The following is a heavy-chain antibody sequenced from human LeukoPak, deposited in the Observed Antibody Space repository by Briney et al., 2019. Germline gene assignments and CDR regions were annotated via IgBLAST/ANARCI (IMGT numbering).Heavy chain of an antibody. CDR3: AREGYYGSGSPPSLYFDY. CDR2: TSSDLNVK. Sequence: LSLTCVVSGGSINNNKWWSWVRQAPGKGLEWVAVTSSDLNVKLYADSVKGRFTISRDNSRSTLYLQMNSLRPEDTAIYYCAREGYYGSGSPPSLYFDYWGQGTLVTVSS. CDR1: GGSINNNK. D-gene: IGHD3-10*01. V-gene: IGHV3-30*03. J-gene: IGHJ4*02.